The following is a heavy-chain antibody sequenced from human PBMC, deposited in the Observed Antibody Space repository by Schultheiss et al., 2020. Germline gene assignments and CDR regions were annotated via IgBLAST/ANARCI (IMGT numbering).Heavy chain of an antibody. CDR3: ASIVVVTADAFDI. CDR2: IKSKTDGGTT. D-gene: IGHD2-21*02. CDR1: GFSFSGSA. Sequence: GESLKISCAASGFSFSGSAIQWVRQAAGKGLEWVGRIKSKTDGGTTDYAAPVKGRFTISRDNSKNTLYLQMNSLRAEDTAVYYCASIVVVTADAFDIWGQGTMVTVSS. J-gene: IGHJ3*02. V-gene: IGHV3-15*01.